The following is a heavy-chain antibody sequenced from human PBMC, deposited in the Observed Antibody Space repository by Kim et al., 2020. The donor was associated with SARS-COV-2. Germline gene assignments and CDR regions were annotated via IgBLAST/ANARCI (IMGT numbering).Heavy chain of an antibody. Sequence: GGSLRLSCVASGFTLSSYAMSWVRQAPGKGLEWVSTISTRGAGTYYADSVKGRFTISRDNSKNTMYVQMNSLRAEDTAVYYCAKDWDVVSNFDYWGQGTLVTVSS. V-gene: IGHV3-23*01. CDR2: ISTRGAGT. CDR3: AKDWDVVSNFDY. CDR1: GFTLSSYA. D-gene: IGHD5-12*01. J-gene: IGHJ4*02.